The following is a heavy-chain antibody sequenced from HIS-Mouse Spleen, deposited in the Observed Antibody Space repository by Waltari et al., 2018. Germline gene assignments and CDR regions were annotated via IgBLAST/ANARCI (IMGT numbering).Heavy chain of an antibody. CDR2: IDWDDDK. V-gene: IGHV2-70*15. CDR1: GFSLSTSGMC. D-gene: IGHD6-19*01. CDR3: ARIAEGYTSGWYAFDY. J-gene: IGHJ4*02. Sequence: QVTLRESGPALVKPTQTLTLTCTSSGFSLSTSGMCVSWIRQPPGKALEWLARIDWDDDKYYSTSLRTMLTISRDHSKNQVVLTMTNMDPLDTATYYCARIAEGYTSGWYAFDYWGQGTLVTVSS.